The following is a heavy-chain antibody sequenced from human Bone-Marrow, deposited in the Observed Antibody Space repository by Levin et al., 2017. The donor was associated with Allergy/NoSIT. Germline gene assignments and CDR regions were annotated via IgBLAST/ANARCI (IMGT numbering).Heavy chain of an antibody. J-gene: IGHJ4*02. CDR3: AGSGWFSDY. CDR1: GFTFSDSY. V-gene: IGHV3-11*01. D-gene: IGHD6-19*01. Sequence: GGSLRLSCTASGFTFSDSYMSWIRQAPGKGLEWISYISSGGSTIYYADSVKGRFTISRDNANNSVYLQMNSLRVDDTAVYYCAGSGWFSDYWGRGTLVTVSS. CDR2: ISSGGSTI.